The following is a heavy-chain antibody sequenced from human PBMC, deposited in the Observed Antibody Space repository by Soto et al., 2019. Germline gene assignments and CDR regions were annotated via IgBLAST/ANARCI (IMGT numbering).Heavy chain of an antibody. CDR1: GGTFSSYA. Sequence: SVKDSCKASGGTFSSYAISLVRQAPGQGLEWMGGIIPIFGTANYAQKFQGRVTITADESTSTAYMELSSLRSEDTAVYYCARDWNIVATPYGMDVWGQGTTVTVSS. D-gene: IGHD5-12*01. CDR3: ARDWNIVATPYGMDV. V-gene: IGHV1-69*13. J-gene: IGHJ6*02. CDR2: IIPIFGTA.